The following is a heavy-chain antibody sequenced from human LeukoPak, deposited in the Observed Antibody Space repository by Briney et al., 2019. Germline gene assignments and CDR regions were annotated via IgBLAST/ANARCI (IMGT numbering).Heavy chain of an antibody. V-gene: IGHV3-23*01. CDR3: ATSFGPVIAAAGTGAD. J-gene: IGHJ4*02. D-gene: IGHD6-13*01. Sequence: GGSLRLSCAASVFTFSSYAMNWVRQAPGRGLEWVSVISVSGSSTYYADSVKGRFTISRDNSKNTLYLQMNTPRAEDTAVYYCATSFGPVIAAAGTGADWGQGALVTVSS. CDR2: ISVSGSST. CDR1: VFTFSSYA.